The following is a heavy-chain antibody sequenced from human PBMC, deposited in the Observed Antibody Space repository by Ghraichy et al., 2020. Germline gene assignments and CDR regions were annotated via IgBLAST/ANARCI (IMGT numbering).Heavy chain of an antibody. V-gene: IGHV3-7*03. D-gene: IGHD6-13*01. CDR1: GFTFSSYW. J-gene: IGHJ6*02. Sequence: GGSLRLSCAASGFTFSSYWMSWVRQAPGKGLEWVANIKQDGSEKYYVDSVKGRFTISRDNAKNSLYLQMNSLRAEDTAVYYCARDTVPSSSRLTYYYYYYGMDVWGQGTTVTVSS. CDR3: ARDTVPSSSRLTYYYYYYGMDV. CDR2: IKQDGSEK.